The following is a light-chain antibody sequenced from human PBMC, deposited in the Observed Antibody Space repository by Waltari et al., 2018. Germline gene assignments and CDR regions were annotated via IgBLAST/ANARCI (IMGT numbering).Light chain of an antibody. CDR1: QSISSW. CDR3: QQYNSYSGT. J-gene: IGKJ2*01. Sequence: DIQMTQSPSTLYASVGDRVTITCRASQSISSWLAWYQQKPGKVPKLLIHKASSLASGVPSRFSGSGSGTEFTLTISSLQPDDFATYYCQQYNSYSGTFGQGTKVEIK. CDR2: KAS. V-gene: IGKV1-5*03.